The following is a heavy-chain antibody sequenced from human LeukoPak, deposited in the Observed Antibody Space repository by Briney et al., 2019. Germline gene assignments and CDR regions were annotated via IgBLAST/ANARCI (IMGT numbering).Heavy chain of an antibody. Sequence: PGGSLRLSCATSGFTFSNYAISWVRQAPGKGLEWLAAIRYSGRTTYYADSVEGRFTISSDNSKNALYLQMNNLRAEDTAVYATLGVNTVTLPSDVYWGQGTLVTVSS. V-gene: IGHV3-23*01. CDR2: IRYSGRTT. CDR1: GFTFSNYA. D-gene: IGHD4-17*01. CDR3: LGVNTVTLPSDVY. J-gene: IGHJ4*02.